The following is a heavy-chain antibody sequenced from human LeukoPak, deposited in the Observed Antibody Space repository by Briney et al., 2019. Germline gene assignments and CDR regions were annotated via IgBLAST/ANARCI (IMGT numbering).Heavy chain of an antibody. J-gene: IGHJ5*02. CDR2: IKQYGSEK. CDR1: GFTFSSYW. V-gene: IGHV3-7*01. D-gene: IGHD1-7*01. Sequence: GGPLRLSCAASGFTFSSYWMSWLRQAPGKGLEWVANIKQYGSEKYYVDSVKGRFTTSRDNAKNSLYLQMNSLRAEDTAVYYCARDRGVSRNWNYASGFDPWGQGTLVTVSS. CDR3: ARDRGVSRNWNYASGFDP.